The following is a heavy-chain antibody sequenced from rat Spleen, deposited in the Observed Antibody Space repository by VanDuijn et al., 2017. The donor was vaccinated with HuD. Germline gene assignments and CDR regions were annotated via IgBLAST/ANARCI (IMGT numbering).Heavy chain of an antibody. V-gene: IGHV4-2*01. CDR3: ARNESTEGQYYFDY. CDR1: GFTFNNYW. D-gene: IGHD1-11*01. J-gene: IGHJ2*01. CDR2: INKDSSVI. Sequence: EVQLVESGGGLVQPGRSLKLSCVASGFTFNNYWMSWTRQAPGKGLEWIGEINKDSSVIKFSPSLKEQFTISRDNAQNTLYLQMTNLGSEDTDIYYCARNESTEGQYYFDYWGQGVMVTVSS.